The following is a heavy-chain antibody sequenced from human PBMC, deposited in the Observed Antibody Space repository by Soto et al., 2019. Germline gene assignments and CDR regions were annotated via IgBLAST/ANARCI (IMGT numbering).Heavy chain of an antibody. CDR3: AKLPRPDIIVVVAATVAFDI. V-gene: IGHV3-23*01. Sequence: EVQLLESGGGLVQPGGSLRLSCAASGFTFSSYAMSWVRQAPGKGLEWVSAISGSGGSTYYADSVKGRFTISRDNSKNTLYLQINSLKAEHTAVYYCAKLPRPDIIVVVAATVAFDIWGQGTMVTVSS. J-gene: IGHJ3*02. CDR2: ISGSGGST. D-gene: IGHD2-15*01. CDR1: GFTFSSYA.